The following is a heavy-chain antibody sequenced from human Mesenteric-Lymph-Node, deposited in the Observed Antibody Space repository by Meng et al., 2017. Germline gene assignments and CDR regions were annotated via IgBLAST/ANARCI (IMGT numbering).Heavy chain of an antibody. D-gene: IGHD7-27*01. J-gene: IGHJ4*02. CDR1: GGSISSSSYY. Sequence: LQLQESGPGLVKPSETLSLTCTVSGGSISSSSYYWGWIRQPPGKGLEWIGSIYYSGSTYYNPSLKSRVTISVDTSKNQFSLKLSSVTAADTAVYYCARDMKLGYFDYWGQGTLVTVSS. CDR3: ARDMKLGYFDY. CDR2: IYYSGST. V-gene: IGHV4-39*07.